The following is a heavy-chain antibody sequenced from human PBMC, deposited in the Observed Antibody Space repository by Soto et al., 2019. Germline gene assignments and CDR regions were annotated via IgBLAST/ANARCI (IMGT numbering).Heavy chain of an antibody. J-gene: IGHJ6*02. CDR1: GDSLSSISSA. Sequence: SQTLSLTCAISGDSLSSISSAWNWIRQSPSRGLEWLGRTYFMSKWYNDYAVSVRSRMTINPDTSKNQFSLQLNSVTPEDTAVYFCARGLTSASDSGGDYFYYYGMDVWDQGTTVTVSS. D-gene: IGHD2-2*01. V-gene: IGHV6-1*01. CDR2: TYFMSKWYN. CDR3: ARGLTSASDSGGDYFYYYGMDV.